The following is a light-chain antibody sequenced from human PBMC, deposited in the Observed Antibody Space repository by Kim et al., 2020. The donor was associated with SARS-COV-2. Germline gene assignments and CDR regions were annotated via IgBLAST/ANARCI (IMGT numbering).Light chain of an antibody. CDR1: SSDVGGYKY. CDR3: TSYTSVSTFL. Sequence: GQSITISCTGTSSDVGGYKYVSWYRQYPGKAPKLRLYDVTKRPSGVSNRFSGSKSGNTASLTISGLRAEDEAHYYCTSYTSVSTFLFGTGTKVTVL. J-gene: IGLJ1*01. CDR2: DVT. V-gene: IGLV2-14*04.